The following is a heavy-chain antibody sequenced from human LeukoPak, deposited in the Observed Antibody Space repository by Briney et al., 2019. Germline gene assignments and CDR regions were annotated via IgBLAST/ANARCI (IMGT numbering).Heavy chain of an antibody. V-gene: IGHV4-34*01. Sequence: LETLSLTCAVYVGSFSGYYWSWIRQPPGTGLEWIGEINHSGSTNYNPSLKSRVTISVDTSKNQFSLKLSSVTAADTAVYYCARGYYGSGSYHWFDPWGQGTLVTVSS. CDR2: INHSGST. CDR3: ARGYYGSGSYHWFDP. D-gene: IGHD3-10*01. CDR1: VGSFSGYY. J-gene: IGHJ5*02.